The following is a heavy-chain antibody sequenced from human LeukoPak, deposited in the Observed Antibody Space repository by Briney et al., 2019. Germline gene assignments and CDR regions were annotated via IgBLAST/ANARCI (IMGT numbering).Heavy chain of an antibody. CDR1: GYTFTSYG. V-gene: IGHV1-18*01. CDR2: ISAYNGNT. J-gene: IGHJ4*02. CDR3: ARGPAVLTGQTYYFDY. D-gene: IGHD3-9*01. Sequence: GASVTVSCKASGYTFTSYGISWVRQAPGQGLEWMGWISAYNGNTNYAQKLQGRVTMTTDTSTSTAYMELRSLRSDDTAVYYCARGPAVLTGQTYYFDYWGQGTLVTVSS.